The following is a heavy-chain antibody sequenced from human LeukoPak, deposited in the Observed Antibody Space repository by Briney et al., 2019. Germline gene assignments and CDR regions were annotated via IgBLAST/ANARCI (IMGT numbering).Heavy chain of an antibody. Sequence: PSETLSLTCTVSGGSISSSSYYWGWIRQPPGKGLEWIRSIYYSGSTYYNPSLKSRVTISVDTSKNQFSLKLSSVTAADTAVYYCARLLAVAAPDDFDYWGQGTLVTVSS. CDR3: ARLLAVAAPDDFDY. V-gene: IGHV4-39*01. J-gene: IGHJ4*02. D-gene: IGHD6-19*01. CDR2: IYYSGST. CDR1: GGSISSSSYY.